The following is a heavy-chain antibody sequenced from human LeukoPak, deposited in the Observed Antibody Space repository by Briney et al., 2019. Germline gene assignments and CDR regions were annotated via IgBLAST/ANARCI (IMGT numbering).Heavy chain of an antibody. D-gene: IGHD3-22*01. V-gene: IGHV1-69*01. Sequence: ASVKVSCKASGGTFSSYAISWVRQAPGQGLEWMGGIIPIFGTANYAQKFQGRVTITADESTSTAYMELSSLRSEDTAVYYCAAAPNYYDSSRDAFDIWGQGTMVTVSS. CDR1: GGTFSSYA. J-gene: IGHJ3*02. CDR3: AAAPNYYDSSRDAFDI. CDR2: IIPIFGTA.